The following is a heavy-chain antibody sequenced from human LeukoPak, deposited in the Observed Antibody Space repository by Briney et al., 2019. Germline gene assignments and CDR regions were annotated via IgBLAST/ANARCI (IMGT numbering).Heavy chain of an antibody. J-gene: IGHJ4*02. CDR3: ARSPRSGWLGPYYFDY. CDR1: GYTFTSYG. CDR2: IWYDGSNK. Sequence: SCKASGYTFTSYGMHWVRQAPGKGLEWVAVIWYDGSNKYYADSVKGRFTISRDNSKNTLYLQMNSLRAEDTAVYYCARSPRSGWLGPYYFDYWGQGTLVTVSS. V-gene: IGHV3-33*01. D-gene: IGHD6-19*01.